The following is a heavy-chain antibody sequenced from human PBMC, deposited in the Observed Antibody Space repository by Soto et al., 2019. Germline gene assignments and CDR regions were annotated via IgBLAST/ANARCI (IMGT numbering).Heavy chain of an antibody. Sequence: QVQLVQSGAEVKKPGASVKVSCKASGYTFTSYDINWVRQATGQGLEWMGWMNPNSGNTGYAQKFQGRVTMTRNTSIRTAYIELSSLRSEDTAVYYCAKDMTTVTTGDYYYGMDVWGQGTTVTVSS. CDR3: AKDMTTVTTGDYYYGMDV. V-gene: IGHV1-8*01. J-gene: IGHJ6*02. CDR1: GYTFTSYD. CDR2: MNPNSGNT. D-gene: IGHD4-17*01.